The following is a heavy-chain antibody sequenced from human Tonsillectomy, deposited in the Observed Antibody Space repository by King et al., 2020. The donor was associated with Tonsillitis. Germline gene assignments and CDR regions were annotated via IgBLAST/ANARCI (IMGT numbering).Heavy chain of an antibody. V-gene: IGHV4-59*01. CDR2: IYYTGST. CDR1: GGSISSYY. J-gene: IGHJ3*02. CDR3: ARDQLTDAFDI. D-gene: IGHD3-10*01. Sequence: QLQESGPGLVKPSETLSPTCTVSGGSISSYYWTWIRQPPGKGLEWIGYIYYTGSTNYNPSLKSRVTISVDTSKNQFSLKLSSVTAADTAVYYCARDQLTDAFDIWGQGTMVTVSS.